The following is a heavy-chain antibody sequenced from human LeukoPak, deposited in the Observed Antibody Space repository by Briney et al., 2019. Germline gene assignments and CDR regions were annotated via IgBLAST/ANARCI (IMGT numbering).Heavy chain of an antibody. D-gene: IGHD3-10*01. Sequence: SETLSLTCTVSGGSNSSYYWSWIRQPPGKGLEWIGYIHYSGSTYYNPSPKSRVTISVDTSKNQFSLKLSSVTAADTAVYYCARVRSLLWFGELFAFDIWGQGTMVTVSS. CDR1: GGSNSSYY. CDR3: ARVRSLLWFGELFAFDI. J-gene: IGHJ3*02. V-gene: IGHV4-59*12. CDR2: IHYSGST.